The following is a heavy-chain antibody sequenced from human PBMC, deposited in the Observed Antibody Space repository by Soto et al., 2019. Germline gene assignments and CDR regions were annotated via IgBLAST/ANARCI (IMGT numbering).Heavy chain of an antibody. CDR2: IKSDGSST. D-gene: IGHD5-12*01. V-gene: IGHV3-74*01. J-gene: IGHJ4*02. CDR3: ARVREYKGYDYWNY. Sequence: EVQLVESGGGLVQPGGSLRLSCAASGFTFSSYWMHWVRQPPGMGLVWVSRIKSDGSSTDYSDSVKGRITVSRDNAKNTLYLQMDSLRAEDTAVYYCARVREYKGYDYWNYWGQGTLVTVSS. CDR1: GFTFSSYW.